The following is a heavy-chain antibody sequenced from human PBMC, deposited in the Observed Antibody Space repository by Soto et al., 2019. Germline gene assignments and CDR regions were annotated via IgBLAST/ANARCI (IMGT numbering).Heavy chain of an antibody. CDR2: IGTRGNTK. Sequence: GGSLRLSCATSGFTFSDYYMSWIRQAPGKGLEWVSYIGTRGNTKYYADSVRGRFTISRDNAKNSLYLQMNSLRADDTAVYYCARDGTEYYGEYYDYWGQGIPVTVSS. CDR3: ARDGTEYYGEYYDY. V-gene: IGHV3-11*01. CDR1: GFTFSDYY. D-gene: IGHD4-17*01. J-gene: IGHJ4*02.